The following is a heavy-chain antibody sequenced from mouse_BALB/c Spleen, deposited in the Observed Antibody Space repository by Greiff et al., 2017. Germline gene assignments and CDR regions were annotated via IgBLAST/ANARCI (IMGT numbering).Heavy chain of an antibody. D-gene: IGHD2-4*01. CDR2: ISPGSSTI. V-gene: IGHV4-2*02. J-gene: IGHJ4*01. CDR1: GFDFSRYW. CDR3: ARHYCDDAMDY. Sequence: EVKLLESGGGLVQPGGSLNLSCAASGFDFSRYWMSWARQAPGKGQEWIGEISPGSSTINYTPSLKDKVIISRDNAKNTLYLQMSKVRSEDTALYYYARHYCDDAMDYWGQGTSVTVSS.